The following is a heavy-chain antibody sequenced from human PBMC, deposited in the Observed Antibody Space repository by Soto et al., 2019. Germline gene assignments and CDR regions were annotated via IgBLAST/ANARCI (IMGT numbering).Heavy chain of an antibody. CDR2: VYRTGST. D-gene: IGHD6-13*01. CDR3: ARARATIAAAAIFDC. J-gene: IGHJ4*02. Sequence: SETLSLTCAVSGGSISTSNWWSWVRQPPGKGLEWIGEVYRTGSTTYHPSLESRLTISVDKSKNQFSLKLTSVTAADTAVYYCARARATIAAAAIFDCWGQGTLVTVSS. V-gene: IGHV4-4*02. CDR1: GGSISTSNW.